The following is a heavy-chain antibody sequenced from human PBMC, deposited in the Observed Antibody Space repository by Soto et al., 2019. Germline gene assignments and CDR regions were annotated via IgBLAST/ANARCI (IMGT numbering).Heavy chain of an antibody. Sequence: PSETLSLTCTVSGGSISSSSYYWGWIRQPPGKGLEWIGSIYYSGSTYYNPSLKSRVTISVDTSKNQFSLKLSSVTAADTAVYYCARIFWDFWSGYGFDYWGQGTRVTVSS. V-gene: IGHV4-39*01. CDR1: GGSISSSSYY. CDR3: ARIFWDFWSGYGFDY. D-gene: IGHD3-3*01. CDR2: IYYSGST. J-gene: IGHJ4*02.